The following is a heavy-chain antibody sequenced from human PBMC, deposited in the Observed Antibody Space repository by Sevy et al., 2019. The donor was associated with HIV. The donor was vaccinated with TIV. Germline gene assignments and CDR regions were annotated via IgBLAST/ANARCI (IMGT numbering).Heavy chain of an antibody. D-gene: IGHD3-3*01. CDR2: LYLGGST. CDR3: ARRKHISDYYGSFVY. V-gene: IGHV3-53*01. Sequence: GSLRLSCAASGLIVSSNFMSWVRQAPGKGLEWVSVLYLGGSTYYADSVKGRFTISRDDSKNTLYLQMNSLRAEDTAVYFCARRKHISDYYGSFVYWGQGTLVTVSS. J-gene: IGHJ4*02. CDR1: GLIVSSNF.